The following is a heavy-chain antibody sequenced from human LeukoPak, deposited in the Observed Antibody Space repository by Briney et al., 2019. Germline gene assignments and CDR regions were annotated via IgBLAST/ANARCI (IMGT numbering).Heavy chain of an antibody. CDR3: ARLRRSRLAEFDY. CDR1: GYSISSGYY. D-gene: IGHD3-3*02. V-gene: IGHV4-38-2*02. J-gene: IGHJ4*02. CDR2: ISHSGST. Sequence: SETLSLTCTVSGYSISSGYYWGWIRQPPGQGLKWIGSISHSGSTYYNPSLKSRVTISVDTSKNQFSLKLSSLTAADTAVYYCARLRRSRLAEFDYWGQGTLVTVSS.